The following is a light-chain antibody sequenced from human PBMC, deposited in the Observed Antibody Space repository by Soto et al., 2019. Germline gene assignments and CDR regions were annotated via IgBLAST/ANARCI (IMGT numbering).Light chain of an antibody. V-gene: IGLV2-8*01. CDR3: SSYAGSNILSVV. J-gene: IGLJ2*01. CDR1: SSDVGGYNY. CDR2: EVS. Sequence: QSVLTQPPSASGSPGQSVTISCTGTSSDVGGYNYVSWYQQHPGNAPKLMIYEVSKRPSGVPDRFSGSKSGNTASLTVSGLQAEAEADYYCSSYAGSNILSVVFGGGTKLTVL.